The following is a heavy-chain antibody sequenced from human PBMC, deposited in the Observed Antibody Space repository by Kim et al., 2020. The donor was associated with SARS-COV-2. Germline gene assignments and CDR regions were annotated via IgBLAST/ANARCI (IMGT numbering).Heavy chain of an antibody. D-gene: IGHD5-12*01. Sequence: GGSLRLSCAASGFTFNNYAMNWVRQAPGKGLEWVSSISESGGHTYYADSVKGRLTISRDNSKNTLYLQMNSLRADDTAVYYCAKGLNGYKIDYWGQGTLVTVSS. CDR1: GFTFNNYA. V-gene: IGHV3-23*01. CDR2: ISESGGHT. J-gene: IGHJ4*02. CDR3: AKGLNGYKIDY.